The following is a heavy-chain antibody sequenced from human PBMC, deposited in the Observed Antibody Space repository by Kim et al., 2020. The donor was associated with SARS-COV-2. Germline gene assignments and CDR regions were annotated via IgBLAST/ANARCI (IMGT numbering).Heavy chain of an antibody. CDR1: GYTFTSYD. Sequence: ASVKVSCKASGYTFTSYDINWVRQATGQGLEWMGWMNPNSGNTGYAQKFQGRVTMTRNTSISTAYMELSSLRSEDTAVYYCARGDPPEYYDYIWGSFRLGGYFDYWGQGTLVTVSS. V-gene: IGHV1-8*01. CDR2: MNPNSGNT. D-gene: IGHD3-16*01. J-gene: IGHJ4*02. CDR3: ARGDPPEYYDYIWGSFRLGGYFDY.